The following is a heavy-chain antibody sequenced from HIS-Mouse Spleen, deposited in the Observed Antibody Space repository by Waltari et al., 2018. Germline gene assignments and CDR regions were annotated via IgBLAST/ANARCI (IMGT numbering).Heavy chain of an antibody. V-gene: IGHV3-7*01. D-gene: IGHD3-10*01. J-gene: IGHJ4*02. CDR2: IKQDGSEK. Sequence: EVQLVESGGGLVQPGGSLRLSCAASGFPLSSYWMSWVRQAPGKGLEWVANIKQDGSEKYYVDSVKGRFTISRDNAKNSLYLQMNSLRAEDTAVYYCAREFTLDYWGQGTLVTVSS. CDR3: AREFTLDY. CDR1: GFPLSSYW.